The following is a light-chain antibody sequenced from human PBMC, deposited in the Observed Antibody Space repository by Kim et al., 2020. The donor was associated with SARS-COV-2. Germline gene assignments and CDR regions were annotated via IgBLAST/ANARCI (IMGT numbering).Light chain of an antibody. V-gene: IGKV1-5*03. CDR2: KAS. CDR1: QSSLRR. CDR3: QQNNTSAHT. Sequence: ASTGDTVTITCQASQSSLRRLAWYQQKKGYAPNLLISKASNLEVDVPSRFSGSGSGTEFTLTINSLQPDDFATYYCQQNNTSAHTFGQGTKVDIK. J-gene: IGKJ1*01.